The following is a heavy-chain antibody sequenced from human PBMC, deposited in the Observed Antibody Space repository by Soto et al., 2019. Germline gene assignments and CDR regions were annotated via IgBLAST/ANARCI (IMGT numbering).Heavy chain of an antibody. CDR2: MSYSRST. CDR3: ASHLRPTNGGGGYFDY. D-gene: IGHD3-16*01. J-gene: IGHJ4*02. V-gene: IGHV4-39*01. Sequence: QLQLQESGPGLVKPSETLSLTCSVSGGSISSNNYYWGWIRQPPGKGLEWIGSMSYSRSTHYNPSLKSGVTISVDTSKSQFPLRLTSVPAADTAVYYCASHLRPTNGGGGYFDYWGQGPLVTVSS. CDR1: GGSISSNNYY.